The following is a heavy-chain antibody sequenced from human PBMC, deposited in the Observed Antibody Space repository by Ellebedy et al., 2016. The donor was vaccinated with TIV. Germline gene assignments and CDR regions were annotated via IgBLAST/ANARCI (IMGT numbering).Heavy chain of an antibody. V-gene: IGHV1-69*04. Sequence: AASVKVSCKASGGTFSSYAISWVRQAPGQGLEWMGRIIPILGIANYAQKFQGRVTITADKSTSTAYMELSSLRSEDTAVYYCARGGDYDDSSGYYYKDAFDIWGQGTMVTVSS. CDR3: ARGGDYDDSSGYYYKDAFDI. CDR2: IIPILGIA. D-gene: IGHD3-22*01. CDR1: GGTFSSYA. J-gene: IGHJ3*02.